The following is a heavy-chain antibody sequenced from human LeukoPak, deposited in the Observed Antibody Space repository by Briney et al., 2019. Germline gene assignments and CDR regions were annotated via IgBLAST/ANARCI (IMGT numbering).Heavy chain of an antibody. J-gene: IGHJ6*02. CDR3: ARDERSSSSYYYYGMDV. V-gene: IGHV3-48*03. Sequence: GGSLRFSCVASGFTFTNHEMNWVRQAPGKGLEWVSYITTSGSTIYYADSVKGRFTIARDNSQNTLYLQMNSLRAEDTAVYYCARDERSSSSYYYYGMDVWGQGTTVTVSS. CDR2: ITTSGSTI. CDR1: GFTFTNHE. D-gene: IGHD6-6*01.